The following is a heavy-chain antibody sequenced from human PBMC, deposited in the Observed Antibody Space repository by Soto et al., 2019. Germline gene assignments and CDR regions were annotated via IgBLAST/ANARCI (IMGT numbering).Heavy chain of an antibody. J-gene: IGHJ5*01. CDR3: GSKIGDPALSLDS. Sequence: QVQLQESGPGLVKPSETLSLTCTVSGGSISSYYWSWIRQPPGKGLEWIGFIFYSGSTSYNPSLKRRVTISIQTSEYQFSLKLNSVTAAEAGVYYCGSKIGDPALSLDSWGQGTLVAVS. CDR1: GGSISSYY. V-gene: IGHV4-59*01. D-gene: IGHD3-10*01. CDR2: IFYSGST.